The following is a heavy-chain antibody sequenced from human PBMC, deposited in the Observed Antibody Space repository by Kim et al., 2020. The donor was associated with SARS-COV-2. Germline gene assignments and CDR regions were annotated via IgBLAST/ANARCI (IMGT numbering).Heavy chain of an antibody. J-gene: IGHJ4*02. CDR1: GGSISSRTYY. CDR2: IYHSGST. Sequence: SETLSLTCTVSGGSISSRTYYWGWIRQPPGKGLEWIATIYHSGSTYYNPSLKSRVTISLDTSKNQFSLKMNSVTAADTAVYYCVSRQWQRYYDFWGQGTLITVSS. V-gene: IGHV4-39*07. D-gene: IGHD5-12*01. CDR3: VSRQWQRYYDF.